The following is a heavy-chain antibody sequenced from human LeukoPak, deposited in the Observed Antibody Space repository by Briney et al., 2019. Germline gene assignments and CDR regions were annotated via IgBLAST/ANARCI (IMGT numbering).Heavy chain of an antibody. J-gene: IGHJ4*02. Sequence: PGRSLRLSCTASGFTFGDYAMIWFRQAPGKGLEWVGLIRSKGTGGTTEYAAAVKGRFIISRDDSKTIAYLQMNSLKTEDTAMYYCSRFFDQWGQGTLVTVSS. CDR2: IRSKGTGGTT. CDR1: GFTFGDYA. V-gene: IGHV3-49*03. CDR3: SRFFDQ.